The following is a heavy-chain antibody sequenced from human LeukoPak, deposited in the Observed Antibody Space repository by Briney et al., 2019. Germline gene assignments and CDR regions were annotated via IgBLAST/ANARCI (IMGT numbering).Heavy chain of an antibody. D-gene: IGHD1-26*01. J-gene: IGHJ4*02. CDR2: LGPTSSTI. Sequence: GGSLRLSCAASGFIFSTYSMNWVRQAPGKGLERVSYLGPTSSTISYADSVRGRFTISRDNAKNSLYLQMNSLRAGDTAVYYCARRLLLSGSYYRGFDYWGQGTLVTVSS. V-gene: IGHV3-48*01. CDR3: ARRLLLSGSYYRGFDY. CDR1: GFIFSTYS.